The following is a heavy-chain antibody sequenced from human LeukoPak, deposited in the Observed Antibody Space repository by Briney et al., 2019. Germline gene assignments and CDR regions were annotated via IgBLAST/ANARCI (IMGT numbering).Heavy chain of an antibody. CDR1: GGSISSGGYY. Sequence: TPSETLSLTCTVSGGSISSGGYYWSWIRQHPGKGLEWIGYIYYSGSTYYNPSLKSRVTISVDTSKTQFSLKLSSVTAADTAVYYCARLKGFNYFDYWGQGTLVTVSS. CDR2: IYYSGST. J-gene: IGHJ4*02. CDR3: ARLKGFNYFDY. V-gene: IGHV4-31*03. D-gene: IGHD2-15*01.